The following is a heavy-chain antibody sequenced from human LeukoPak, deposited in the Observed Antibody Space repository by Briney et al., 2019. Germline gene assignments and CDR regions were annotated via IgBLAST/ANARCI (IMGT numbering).Heavy chain of an antibody. Sequence: GGSLRLSCAASGFTVSSNYMSWVRQAPGKGLEWVSVIYSGGSTYYADSVKGRFTISRDNSKNTLYPQMNSLRAEDTAVYYCARARPPGPHWYFDLWGRGTLVTVSS. CDR3: ARARPPGPHWYFDL. J-gene: IGHJ2*01. CDR2: IYSGGST. V-gene: IGHV3-53*01. CDR1: GFTVSSNY.